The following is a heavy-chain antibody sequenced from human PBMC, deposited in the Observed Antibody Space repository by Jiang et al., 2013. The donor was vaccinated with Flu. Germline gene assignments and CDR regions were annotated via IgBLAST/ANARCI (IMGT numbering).Heavy chain of an antibody. Sequence: FTFSSYGMHWVRQAPGKGLEWVAVIWYDGSNKYYGRLRERARFTISRDNSKNTLYLQMNSLRAEDTAVYYCAREDVAVAGTFGAFDIWGQGTMVTVSS. D-gene: IGHD6-19*01. CDR1: FTFSSYG. CDR2: IWYDGSNK. V-gene: IGHV3-33*01. CDR3: AREDVAVAGTFGAFDI. J-gene: IGHJ3*02.